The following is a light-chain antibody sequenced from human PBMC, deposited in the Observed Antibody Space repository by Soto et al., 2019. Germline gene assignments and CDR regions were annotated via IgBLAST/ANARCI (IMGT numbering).Light chain of an antibody. CDR2: EVN. V-gene: IGLV2-23*02. CDR1: SSNVGSYKL. J-gene: IGLJ1*01. CDR3: CSSGGSPTYV. Sequence: QSALTQPASVSGSRGQSITISCTGTSSNVGSYKLVSWYQQHPGKAPKLMIFEVNKRPSGVSNRFSGSKSGNTASLTISGLKVEDEADYYCCSSGGSPTYVFGTGTKVTVL.